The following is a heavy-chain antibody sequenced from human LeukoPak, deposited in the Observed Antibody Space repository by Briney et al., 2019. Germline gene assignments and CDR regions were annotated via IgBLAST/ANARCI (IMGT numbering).Heavy chain of an antibody. CDR1: GGTFSSYA. CDR2: IIPIFGTA. CDR3: AREDVVVPAARGDAFDI. V-gene: IGHV1-69*05. Sequence: SVKVSCKASGGTFSSYAISWVRQTPGQGLEWMGGIIPIFGTANYAQKFQGRVTITTDESTSTAYMELSSLRSEDTAVYYCAREDVVVPAARGDAFDIWGQGTMVTVSS. D-gene: IGHD2-2*01. J-gene: IGHJ3*02.